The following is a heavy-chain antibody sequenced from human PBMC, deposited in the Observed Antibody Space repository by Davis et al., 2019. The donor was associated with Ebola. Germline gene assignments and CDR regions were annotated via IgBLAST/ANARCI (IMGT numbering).Heavy chain of an antibody. V-gene: IGHV4-59*12. CDR2: IYYSGST. Sequence: SETLSLTCTVSGGSISSDYWSWIRQPPGKGLEWIGYIYYSGSTNYNPSLKSRVTISVDTSKNQFSLKLSSVTAADTAVYYCARGRARLDYWGQGTLVTVSS. J-gene: IGHJ4*02. CDR1: GGSISSDY. CDR3: ARGRARLDY.